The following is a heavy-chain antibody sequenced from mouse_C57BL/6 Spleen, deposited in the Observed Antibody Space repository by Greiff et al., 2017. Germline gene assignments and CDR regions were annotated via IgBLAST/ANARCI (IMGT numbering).Heavy chain of an antibody. CDR3: ARSYYYGSSPYAMDY. CDR1: GYAFSSYG. J-gene: IGHJ4*01. V-gene: IGHV1-80*01. Sequence: VQLQQSGAELVKPGASVKISCKASGYAFSSYGMNWVKQRPGKGLEWIGQIYPGDGDTNYNGKFKGKATLTADKSSSTAYMQLSSLTSEDSAVYFCARSYYYGSSPYAMDYWGQGTSVTVSS. D-gene: IGHD1-1*01. CDR2: IYPGDGDT.